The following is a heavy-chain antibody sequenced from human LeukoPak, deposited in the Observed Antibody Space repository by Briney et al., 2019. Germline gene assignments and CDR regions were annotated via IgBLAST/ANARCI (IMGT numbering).Heavy chain of an antibody. V-gene: IGHV3-9*03. D-gene: IGHD2-2*01. CDR1: GFTFDDFA. J-gene: IGHJ4*02. CDR2: ISWYRGSI. CDR3: AKDIKRAYQLLSPALDY. Sequence: GGSLRLSCAPSGFTFDDFAMHWDRHAPGEGLEWVSGISWYRGSIGYADSVKGRFTNSRDNAKNSLYLQMNSLGAEDMALYYGAKDIKRAYQLLSPALDYWGQGTLVTVSS.